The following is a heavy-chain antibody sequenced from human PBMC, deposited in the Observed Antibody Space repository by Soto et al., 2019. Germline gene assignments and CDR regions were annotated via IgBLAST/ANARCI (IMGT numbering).Heavy chain of an antibody. CDR3: ARDLLLDLGTYYYYYYGMDV. Sequence: GASVKVSCKASGYTFTGYYMHWVRQAPGQGLEWMGWINPNSGGTNYAQKFQGRVTMTRDTSISTAYMELSRLRSDDTAVYYCARDLLLDLGTYYYYYYGMDVWGQGTTVTVSS. J-gene: IGHJ6*02. CDR2: INPNSGGT. D-gene: IGHD2-15*01. V-gene: IGHV1-2*02. CDR1: GYTFTGYY.